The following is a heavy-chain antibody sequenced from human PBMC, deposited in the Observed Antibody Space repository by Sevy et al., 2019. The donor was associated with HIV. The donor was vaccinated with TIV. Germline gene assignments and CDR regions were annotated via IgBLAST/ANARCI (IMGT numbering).Heavy chain of an antibody. J-gene: IGHJ3*02. CDR3: TRETTYYDASGPVPGDI. Sequence: GGSLRLSCAASIFTFNIYGMQWVRQAPGKGLEWVAYMRKDGLTTYYANSVKGRFTISRDSSKNTLYLQMNSLRIEDAALYYCTRETTYYDASGPVPGDIWGQGTMVIVSS. D-gene: IGHD3-16*01. CDR1: IFTFNIYG. V-gene: IGHV3-30*02. CDR2: MRKDGLTT.